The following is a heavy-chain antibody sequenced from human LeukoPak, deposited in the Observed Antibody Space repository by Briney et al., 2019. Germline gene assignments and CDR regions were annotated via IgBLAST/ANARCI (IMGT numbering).Heavy chain of an antibody. V-gene: IGHV4-59*01. CDR3: ARVDRYSSSWPYFDY. Sequence: SETLSLTCTVSGGSISSYYWSWIRQPPGKGLEWIGYIYYSGSTNYNPSLKSRVTISVDTSKNQFSLKLSSVTAADTAVYYCARVDRYSSSWPYFDYWGQGTLVTVSS. CDR2: IYYSGST. CDR1: GGSISSYY. J-gene: IGHJ4*02. D-gene: IGHD6-13*01.